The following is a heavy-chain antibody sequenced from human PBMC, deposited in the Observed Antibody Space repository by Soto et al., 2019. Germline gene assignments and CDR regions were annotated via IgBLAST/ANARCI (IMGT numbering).Heavy chain of an antibody. J-gene: IGHJ5*02. CDR3: AHRLLPNWFDP. V-gene: IGHV2-5*02. CDR2: IYWDDDK. Sequence: QITLKESGPTLVKPTQTLTLTCTYSGFSLSSSGVGVGWIRQPPGKALEWLALIYWDDDKRYSPSLKSRLTITKDTSKNQVVLTMTNMDPVDTATYYCAHRLLPNWFDPWGQGTLVTVSS. CDR1: GFSLSSSGVG.